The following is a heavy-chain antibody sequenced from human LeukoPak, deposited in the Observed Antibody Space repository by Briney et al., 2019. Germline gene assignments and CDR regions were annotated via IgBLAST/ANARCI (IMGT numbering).Heavy chain of an antibody. CDR2: INAGNGNT. V-gene: IGHV1-3*01. D-gene: IGHD2-2*01. J-gene: IGHJ4*02. Sequence: ASVKVSCKASGYTFTSYAMHWVRQAPGQRLEWMGWINAGNGNTKYSQKFQGRVTITRDTSASTAYMELSSLRSEDTALYYCARGGCSSTSCLYYFDYWGQGTLVTVSS. CDR1: GYTFTSYA. CDR3: ARGGCSSTSCLYYFDY.